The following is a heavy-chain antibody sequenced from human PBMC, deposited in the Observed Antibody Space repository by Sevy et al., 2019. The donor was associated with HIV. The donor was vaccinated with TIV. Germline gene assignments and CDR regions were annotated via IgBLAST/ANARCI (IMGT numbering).Heavy chain of an antibody. CDR2: IYYSGST. D-gene: IGHD7-27*01. CDR1: GGSISSYY. Sequence: SETLSLTCTVSGGSISSYYWSWIRQPPGKGLEWIGYIYYSGSTNHNPSLESRVTISVDTSKNQFSLKLSSVTAADTAVYYCARDNLGFYGMDVWGQGTTVTVSS. CDR3: ARDNLGFYGMDV. V-gene: IGHV4-59*01. J-gene: IGHJ6*02.